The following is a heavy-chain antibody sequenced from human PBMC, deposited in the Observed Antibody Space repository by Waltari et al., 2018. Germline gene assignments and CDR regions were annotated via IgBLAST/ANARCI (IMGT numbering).Heavy chain of an antibody. J-gene: IGHJ6*03. CDR3: ARGQYYSSGLWYYYYYYMDV. D-gene: IGHD6-25*01. CDR2: INHSGST. CDR1: GGSFSGYY. V-gene: IGHV4-34*01. Sequence: QVQLQQWGAGLLKPSETLSLTCAVYGGSFSGYYWSWIRQHPGKGREWIGEINHSGSTNYNPSLKSRVTISVDTSKNQFSLKLSSVTAADTAVYYCARGQYYSSGLWYYYYYYMDVWGKGTTVTVSS.